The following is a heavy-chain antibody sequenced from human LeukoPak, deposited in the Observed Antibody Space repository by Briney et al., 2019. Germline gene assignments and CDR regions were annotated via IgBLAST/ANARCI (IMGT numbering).Heavy chain of an antibody. D-gene: IGHD2-15*01. CDR1: GFTFDDYG. V-gene: IGHV3-20*04. J-gene: IGHJ4*02. CDR2: INWNGGST. Sequence: GGSLRLSCAASGFTFDDYGMSWVRQAPGKGLEWVSGINWNGGSTGYADSVKGRFTISRDNAKNSLYLQMNSLRAEDTALYYCARDGWAKYCSGGSCRYFDYWGQGTLVTVSS. CDR3: ARDGWAKYCSGGSCRYFDY.